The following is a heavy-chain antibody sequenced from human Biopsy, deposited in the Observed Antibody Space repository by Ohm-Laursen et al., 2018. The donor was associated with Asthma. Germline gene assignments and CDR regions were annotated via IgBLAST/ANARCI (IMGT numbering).Heavy chain of an antibody. D-gene: IGHD2-2*01. V-gene: IGHV4-39*01. Sequence: SVTLSLTCTVSGASITSSAYYWGWIRQPPGKGLEWIGSMYYGKTTYYSPALKSLVTISVDTSKNQFSLILSSVTAADTAVYYCARHDHRWDTYADFWGQGTLVTVSS. CDR1: GASITSSAYY. CDR3: ARHDHRWDTYADF. J-gene: IGHJ4*02. CDR2: MYYGKTT.